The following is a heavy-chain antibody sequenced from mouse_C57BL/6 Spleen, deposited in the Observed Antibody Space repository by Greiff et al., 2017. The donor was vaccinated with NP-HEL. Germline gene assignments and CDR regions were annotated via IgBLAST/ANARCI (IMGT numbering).Heavy chain of an antibody. CDR2: IDPANGNT. CDR3: ARIFYDGYYGTRFDY. CDR1: GFNIKNTY. D-gene: IGHD2-3*01. J-gene: IGHJ2*01. V-gene: IGHV14-3*01. Sequence: EVQLQQSVAELVRPGASVKLSCTASGFNIKNTYMHWVKQRPEQGLEWTGRIDPANGNTKYAPKFQGKATITADTSSNTAYLQLSSLTSEDTAIYYCARIFYDGYYGTRFDYWGQGTTLTVSS.